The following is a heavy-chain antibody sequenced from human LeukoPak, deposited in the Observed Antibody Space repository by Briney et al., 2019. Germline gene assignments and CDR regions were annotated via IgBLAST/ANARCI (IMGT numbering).Heavy chain of an antibody. J-gene: IGHJ4*02. CDR3: ARLKYCTNGVCYAGFDY. Sequence: ASVKVSCKASGYTFISYAMHWVRQAPGQRLEWMGWINAGNGNTKYSQKFQGRVTITRDTSADTAYMELSSLRSEDTAVYYCARLKYCTNGVCYAGFDYWGQGTLVTVSS. CDR2: INAGNGNT. D-gene: IGHD2-8*01. V-gene: IGHV1-3*01. CDR1: GYTFISYA.